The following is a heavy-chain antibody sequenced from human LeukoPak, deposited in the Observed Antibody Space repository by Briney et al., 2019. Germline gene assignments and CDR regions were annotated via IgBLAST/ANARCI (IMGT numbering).Heavy chain of an antibody. D-gene: IGHD6-13*01. J-gene: IGHJ4*02. CDR3: ARGVDSNTWYWGFFEY. Sequence: RPGGSLRLSCAASGFTFHNYWMNWVRQAPGKGLEWVANIKQYGSEKHYVDSVKGRFTISRDNAKNSLYLEMNNLRVEDTAVYYCARGVDSNTWYWGFFEYWGRGTLVTVSS. V-gene: IGHV3-7*01. CDR2: IKQYGSEK. CDR1: GFTFHNYW.